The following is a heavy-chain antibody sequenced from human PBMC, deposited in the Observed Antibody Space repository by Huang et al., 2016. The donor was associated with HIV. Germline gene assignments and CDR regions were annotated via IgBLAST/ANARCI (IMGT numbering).Heavy chain of an antibody. V-gene: IGHV4-34*02. CDR3: ARLPTPSYYDTWSLSPGEEDFFYFNMDL. J-gene: IGHJ6*03. D-gene: IGHD3-3*01. CDR2: IKLGGTS. CDR1: GASFTTYF. Sequence: QVRLEQWGEGVVKPSDTLSLTCAVSGASFTTYFWSWIRQSPVKGLQWRGEIKLGGTSKYKPVFKSRVIMSVDTPKNQFSLSLRDMTAADAAIYYCARLPTPSYYDTWSLSPGEEDFFYFNMDLWGQGTPVIVSS.